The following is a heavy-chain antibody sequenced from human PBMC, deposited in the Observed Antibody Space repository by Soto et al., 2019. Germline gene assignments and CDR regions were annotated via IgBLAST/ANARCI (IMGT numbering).Heavy chain of an antibody. Sequence: QIQLVQSGAEVREPGASVKVSCKASGYMFSRYGINWVRQAPGQGLEWLGWISGYSGDTKFAQNLQGRLALTTDTSTSTAHIELRCLTSGDTAVYYCARGDCSRDKCYEKGGWFDPWGQGTLVTVSS. CDR2: ISGYSGDT. D-gene: IGHD2-2*01. CDR3: ARGDCSRDKCYEKGGWFDP. J-gene: IGHJ5*02. V-gene: IGHV1-18*01. CDR1: GYMFSRYG.